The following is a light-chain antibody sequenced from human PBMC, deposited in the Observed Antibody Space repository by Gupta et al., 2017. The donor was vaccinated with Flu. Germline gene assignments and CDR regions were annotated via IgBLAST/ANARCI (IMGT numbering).Light chain of an antibody. Sequence: STSKIGSKRVSWYQQLPGTAPKLLIYENDKRPSGIPDRFSGSKSGTSATLAVTGLQTGDEADYYCETWDSSLNVGVFGTGTKVTVL. J-gene: IGLJ1*01. CDR2: END. CDR3: ETWDSSLNVGV. V-gene: IGLV1-51*01. CDR1: TSKIGSKR.